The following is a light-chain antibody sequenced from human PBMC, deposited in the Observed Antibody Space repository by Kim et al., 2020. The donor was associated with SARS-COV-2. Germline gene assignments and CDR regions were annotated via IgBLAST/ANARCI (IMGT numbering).Light chain of an antibody. J-gene: IGKJ2*01. CDR3: QHYGGPPYT. V-gene: IGKV3-20*01. CDR1: QSGRGSH. CDR2: DTA. Sequence: WSLGERVALSCRASQSGRGSHLAWYQHKPGQAPRLLIYDTASRATGIPDRFSGSASGTDFTLTIARLEPEDVAVYYCQHYGGPPYTFGQGTKLEI.